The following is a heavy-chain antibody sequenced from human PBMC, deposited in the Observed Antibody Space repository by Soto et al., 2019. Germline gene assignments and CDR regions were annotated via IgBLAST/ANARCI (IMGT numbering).Heavy chain of an antibody. CDR1: GGSITSSSYY. CDR2: IYYSGST. J-gene: IGHJ5*02. V-gene: IGHV4-39*01. CDR3: ATQEVGGSYVYTFDT. Sequence: ASDTLSLTCAVSGGSITSSSYYWGWIRQPLGKGLEWIGSIYYSGSTDYNPSLKSRVTISVDTSKNQFSLKLSSVTAADTAVYYCATQEVGGSYVYTFDTWGQGTLLTVSS. D-gene: IGHD1-26*01.